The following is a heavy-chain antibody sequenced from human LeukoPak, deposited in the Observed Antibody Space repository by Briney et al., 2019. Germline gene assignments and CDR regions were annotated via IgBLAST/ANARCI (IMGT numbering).Heavy chain of an antibody. J-gene: IGHJ4*02. CDR2: ISGSGGST. Sequence: PGGSLRLSCAASGFTFSSYAMSWVRQAPGKGLEWVSAISGSGGSTYYADSVKGRFTISRDNSKNTLYLQMNSLRAEDTAVYYCARENVDVITFGGVIAGGSAFDYWGQGTLVTVSS. CDR3: ARENVDVITFGGVIAGGSAFDY. CDR1: GFTFSSYA. D-gene: IGHD3-16*02. V-gene: IGHV3-23*01.